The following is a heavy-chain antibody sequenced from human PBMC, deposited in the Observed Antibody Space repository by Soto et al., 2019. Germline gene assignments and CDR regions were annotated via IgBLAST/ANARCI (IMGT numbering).Heavy chain of an antibody. Sequence: SRPTLVNPTHTLALTCTFSGLPLKTTGMNVGWIRQPPGKALEWLALIYWDDDDRYRPSLKRRLTITKDTSKNQVVLTMTNMDPVDTATYYCVHRQADRPQIEYWGQGIMVTVSS. J-gene: IGHJ4*02. CDR3: VHRQADRPQIEY. D-gene: IGHD6-25*01. CDR2: IYWDDDD. CDR1: GLPLKTTGMN. V-gene: IGHV2-5*02.